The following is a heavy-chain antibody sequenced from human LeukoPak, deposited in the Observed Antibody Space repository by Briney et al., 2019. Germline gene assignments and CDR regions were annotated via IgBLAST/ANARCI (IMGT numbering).Heavy chain of an antibody. CDR3: AKVRASSGWSDYFDY. CDR1: GFTFSSYG. CDR2: ISYDGSNK. Sequence: GGSLRLSCAASGFTFSSYGMHWVRQAPGKGLEWVAVISYDGSNKYYADSVKGRFTISRDNSKNTLYLQMNSLRAGDTAVYYCAKVRASSGWSDYFDYWGQGTLVTVSS. V-gene: IGHV3-30*18. J-gene: IGHJ4*02. D-gene: IGHD6-19*01.